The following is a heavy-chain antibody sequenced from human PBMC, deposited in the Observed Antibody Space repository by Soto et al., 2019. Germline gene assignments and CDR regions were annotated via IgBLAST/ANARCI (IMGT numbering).Heavy chain of an antibody. CDR3: ARGVGSPSTWYFDY. CDR2: IYYSGST. V-gene: IGHV4-61*01. CDR1: GGSISSGNYY. J-gene: IGHJ4*02. Sequence: SETLSLTCTVSGGSISSGNYYWSWIRQPPGKGLEWIGYIYYSGSTNYNPSLKSRVTISVDTSKNQFSLKLSSVTAADTAVYYCARGVGSPSTWYFDYWGQGTLVTVSS. D-gene: IGHD1-26*01.